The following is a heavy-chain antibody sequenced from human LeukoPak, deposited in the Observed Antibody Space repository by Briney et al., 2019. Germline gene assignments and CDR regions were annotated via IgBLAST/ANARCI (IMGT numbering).Heavy chain of an antibody. CDR3: AKPVQRYCSGGSCYASYFDY. CDR2: IRYDGSNK. Sequence: PGGSLRLSCAASGFTFSSYGMHWVRQAPGKGLEWVAFIRYDGSNKYYADSVKGRFTISRDNSKNTLYLQMNSLRAEDTAVYYCAKPVQRYCSGGSCYASYFDYWGQGTLVTISS. V-gene: IGHV3-30*02. J-gene: IGHJ4*02. CDR1: GFTFSSYG. D-gene: IGHD2-15*01.